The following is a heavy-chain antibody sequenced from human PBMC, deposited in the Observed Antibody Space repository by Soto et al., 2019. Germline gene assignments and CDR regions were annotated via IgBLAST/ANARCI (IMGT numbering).Heavy chain of an antibody. CDR2: ISGTGVPT. D-gene: IGHD2-2*01. V-gene: IGHV3-23*01. CDR3: AKSFCSSSSCFFLWVDP. CDR1: GFDFSSYA. J-gene: IGHJ5*02. Sequence: PGGSLRLSCAASGFDFSSYAMSWVRQAPGKRLECISLISGTGVPTLYAESVKGRFSVSRDNSKDTLFLEMNNLGVDDTAMYYCAKSFCSSSSCFFLWVDPWGPGTLVTISS.